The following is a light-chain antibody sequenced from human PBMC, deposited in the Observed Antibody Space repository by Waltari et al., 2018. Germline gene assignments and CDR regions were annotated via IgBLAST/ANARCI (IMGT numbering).Light chain of an antibody. V-gene: IGKV3-20*01. J-gene: IGKJ1*01. CDR2: HAS. CDR1: QSISKY. CDR3: QHYVSLPAT. Sequence: SCRVSQSISKYLAWYQQKPVQAPRLLIYHASSRSTGIPDRFSGSGFGTDFSLTISRLEPEDFAVYYCQHYVSLPATFGQGTKLEIK.